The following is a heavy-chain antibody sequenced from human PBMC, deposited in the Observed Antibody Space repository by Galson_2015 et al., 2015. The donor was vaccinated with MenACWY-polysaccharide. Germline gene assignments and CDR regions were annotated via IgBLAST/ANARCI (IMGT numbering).Heavy chain of an antibody. D-gene: IGHD1-1*01. Sequence: SVKVSCKASGGSFSIFSFNWVRQAPGQGLEWMGRIIPGLDKPNYAQKFQGRATIVADTSTGTVYMELSSLQSEDTAMYYCARRSLDNWYFDLWGRGTLVIVSS. J-gene: IGHJ2*01. CDR3: ARRSLDNWYFDL. V-gene: IGHV1-69*02. CDR1: GGSFSIFS. CDR2: IIPGLDKP.